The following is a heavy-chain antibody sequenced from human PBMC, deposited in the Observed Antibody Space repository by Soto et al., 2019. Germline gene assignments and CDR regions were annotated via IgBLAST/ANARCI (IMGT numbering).Heavy chain of an antibody. CDR2: IYHNGSP. V-gene: IGHV4-4*02. Sequence: PSETLSLTCAVSCGSISSTNWWSWVRQSPGKGLEWIGEIYHNGSPDYNPSLKSRVTISVDKSKNHVFLKLTSVTAADTAMYFCGRWLGTSYGMDVWGQGTAVTVSS. CDR3: GRWLGTSYGMDV. J-gene: IGHJ6*02. CDR1: CGSISSTNW. D-gene: IGHD3-10*01.